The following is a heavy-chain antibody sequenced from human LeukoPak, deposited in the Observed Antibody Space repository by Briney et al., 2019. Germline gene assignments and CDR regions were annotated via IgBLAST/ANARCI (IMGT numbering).Heavy chain of an antibody. V-gene: IGHV3-11*01. Sequence: GGSLRLSCVASGFTFSDYYMSWIRQAPGKGLEWVSYISSSGSTIYYADSVKGRFTISRDNAKNSLYLQMNSLRAEDTAVYYCARDISPRGYSYGGFDYWGQGTLVTVSS. J-gene: IGHJ4*02. CDR2: ISSSGSTI. D-gene: IGHD5-18*01. CDR3: ARDISPRGYSYGGFDY. CDR1: GFTFSDYY.